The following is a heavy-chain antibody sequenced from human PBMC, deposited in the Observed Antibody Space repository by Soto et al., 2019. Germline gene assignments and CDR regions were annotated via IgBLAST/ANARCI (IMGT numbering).Heavy chain of an antibody. V-gene: IGHV4-59*01. Sequence: SETLSLTCTVSGGPLSSYYWSWIRQPPGKGLEWIGYIYYSGSTNYNPSLKSRVTISVDTSKNQFSLKLSSVTAADTAVYYCARRYDGNFDYWGQGTLVTVSS. CDR2: IYYSGST. CDR3: ARRYDGNFDY. D-gene: IGHD1-26*01. CDR1: GGPLSSYY. J-gene: IGHJ4*02.